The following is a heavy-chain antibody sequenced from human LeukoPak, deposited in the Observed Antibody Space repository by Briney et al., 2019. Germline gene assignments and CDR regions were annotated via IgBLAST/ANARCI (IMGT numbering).Heavy chain of an antibody. J-gene: IGHJ2*01. Sequence: GGSLRLSCAASGFTFSSYSMNWVRQAPGKGLEWVSGISWNSATIAYADSVKGRFTISRDNAKDSLYLQMNSLRAEDTALYYCAKGYCSSTSCYYYWYFDLWGRGTLVTVSS. CDR1: GFTFSSYS. D-gene: IGHD2-2*01. CDR2: ISWNSATI. V-gene: IGHV3-9*01. CDR3: AKGYCSSTSCYYYWYFDL.